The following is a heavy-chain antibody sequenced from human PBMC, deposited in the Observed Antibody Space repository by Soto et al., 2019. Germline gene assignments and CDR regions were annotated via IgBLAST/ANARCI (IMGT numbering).Heavy chain of an antibody. CDR1: GDTFTDYY. V-gene: IGHV1-46*01. Sequence: QVQLVQSGAEVKKPGASVKVSCKASGDTFTDYYIHWVRQAPGQGLEWMGTVNPIGGHTTYAQHFLGRVTMTGDTSTSTLYMELTSLTSEDTAVYYCARGGHVVVVTAALDYWGQGTLVTVSS. D-gene: IGHD2-21*02. J-gene: IGHJ4*02. CDR2: VNPIGGHT. CDR3: ARGGHVVVVTAALDY.